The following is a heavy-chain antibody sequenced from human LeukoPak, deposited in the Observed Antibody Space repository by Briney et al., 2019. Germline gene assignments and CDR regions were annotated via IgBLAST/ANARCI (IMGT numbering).Heavy chain of an antibody. Sequence: SVKVSCKASGGTFISYAISWVRQAPGQGLEWMGRIIPIFGIANYAQKFQGRVTITADKSTSTAYMELSSLRSEDTAVYYCARIDYYYGMDVWGQGTTVTVSS. CDR1: GGTFISYA. V-gene: IGHV1-69*04. D-gene: IGHD2-15*01. CDR3: ARIDYYYGMDV. J-gene: IGHJ6*02. CDR2: IIPIFGIA.